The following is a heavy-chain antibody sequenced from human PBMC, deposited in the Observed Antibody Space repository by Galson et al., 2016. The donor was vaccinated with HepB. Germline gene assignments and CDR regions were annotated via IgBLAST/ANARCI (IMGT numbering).Heavy chain of an antibody. D-gene: IGHD3-16*01. J-gene: IGHJ4*02. CDR1: GGSFGGHY. Sequence: SETLSLTCAVYGGSFGGHYWSWIRQPPGKGLEWIGEINHSGSTNYNPSLKSRVPISVDTSKNQFSLKLSSVTAADTSVYYCAGGWGIVKGFDYWGQGTLVTVSS. V-gene: IGHV4-34*01. CDR3: AGGWGIVKGFDY. CDR2: INHSGST.